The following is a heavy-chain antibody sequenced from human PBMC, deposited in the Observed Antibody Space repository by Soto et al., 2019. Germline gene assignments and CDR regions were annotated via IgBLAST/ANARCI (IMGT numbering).Heavy chain of an antibody. CDR1: GYTFTGYY. J-gene: IGHJ6*02. CDR2: INPNSGGT. V-gene: IGHV1-2*02. D-gene: IGHD2-2*01. Sequence: ASVKVSCKASGYTFTGYYMHWVRQAPGQGLEWMGWINPNSGGTNYAQKFQDRVTLTRDTSLSTAYMELNSLRAEDTAVYYCARGRLPAAIYYYGMDVWGQGTTVTVSS. CDR3: ARGRLPAAIYYYGMDV.